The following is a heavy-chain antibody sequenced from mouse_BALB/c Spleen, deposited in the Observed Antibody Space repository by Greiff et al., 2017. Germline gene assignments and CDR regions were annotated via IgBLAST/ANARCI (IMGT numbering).Heavy chain of an antibody. CDR3: ARDVYDYDARIRD. CDR1: GFTFSDYY. Sequence: EVMLVESGGGLVKPGGSLKLSCAASGFTFSDYYMYWVRQTPEKRLEWVATISDGGSYTYYPDSVKGRFTISRDNAKNNLYLQMSSLKSEDTAMYYCARDVYDYDARIRDWGQGTLVTVSA. V-gene: IGHV5-4*02. CDR2: ISDGGSYT. J-gene: IGHJ3*01. D-gene: IGHD2-4*01.